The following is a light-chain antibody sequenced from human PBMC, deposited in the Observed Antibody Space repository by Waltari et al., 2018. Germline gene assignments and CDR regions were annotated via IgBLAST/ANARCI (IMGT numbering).Light chain of an antibody. CDR2: KAS. Sequence: DIQMTQSPSTLSASVGDRVTIPCRASQSISSWLAWYQQKPGKAPKLLLYKASSLGSGVPSRFSGSGSGTEFTLTISSLQPDDFATYYCQQYNSFCTFGQGTKVEI. CDR3: QQYNSFCT. CDR1: QSISSW. V-gene: IGKV1-5*03. J-gene: IGKJ1*01.